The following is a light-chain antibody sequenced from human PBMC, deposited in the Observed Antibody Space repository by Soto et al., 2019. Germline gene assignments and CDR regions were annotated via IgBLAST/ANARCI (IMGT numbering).Light chain of an antibody. V-gene: IGLV1-44*01. J-gene: IGLJ2*01. CDR3: AAWDDILNGVV. Sequence: QPVLTQAPSASGTPGQRVTISCSGSSSNIGSDSVNWYQQLPGTDPNLLIYNNNQRPSGVPARFSGSKSGTSASLAISGLQSEDEAAYYCAAWDDILNGVVFGGGTKLTVL. CDR1: SSNIGSDS. CDR2: NNN.